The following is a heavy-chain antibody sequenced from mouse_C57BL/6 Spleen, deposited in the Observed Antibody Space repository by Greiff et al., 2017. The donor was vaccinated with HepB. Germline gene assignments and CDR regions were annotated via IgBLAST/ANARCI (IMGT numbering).Heavy chain of an antibody. J-gene: IGHJ4*01. Sequence: EVQGVESGGGLVQPKGSLKLSCAASGFSFNTYAMNWVRPAPGKGLELVARISSKSNNSATYYADSVKDRFTISRDDSERMLYRQMNNFKTEYTAMYYCVIMGWVLPYYYAMDYCGQGTSVTVSS. D-gene: IGHD2-3*01. CDR1: GFSFNTYA. CDR2: ISSKSNNSAT. V-gene: IGHV10-1*01. CDR3: VIMGWVLPYYYAMDY.